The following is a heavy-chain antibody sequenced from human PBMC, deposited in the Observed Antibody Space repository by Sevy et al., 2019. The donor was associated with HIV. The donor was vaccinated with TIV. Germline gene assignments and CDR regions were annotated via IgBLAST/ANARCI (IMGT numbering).Heavy chain of an antibody. CDR1: GFTFSSYS. Sequence: GGSLRLSCAASGFTFSSYSMNWVRQAPGKGLEWVSSISGMSNYIYYADSVKGRFTISRDNAKNSLYLQMNSLRAEDTAVYYCARSADSTYHDAFDIWGQGTMVTVSS. J-gene: IGHJ3*02. CDR2: ISGMSNYI. D-gene: IGHD6-13*01. V-gene: IGHV3-21*01. CDR3: ARSADSTYHDAFDI.